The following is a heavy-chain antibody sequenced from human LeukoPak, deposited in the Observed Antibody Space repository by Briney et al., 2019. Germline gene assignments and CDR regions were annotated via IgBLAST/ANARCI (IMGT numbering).Heavy chain of an antibody. V-gene: IGHV1-18*01. CDR3: ARDYGYSGYDTPHDAFDI. J-gene: IGHJ3*02. CDR2: ISAYNGNT. Sequence: VASVKVSCKPSGYTFTSYGISWLRPAPAQGLDWMGWISAYNGNTNYAQKLQGRVTMTTDTSTSTAYMELRSLRSDDTAVYYCARDYGYSGYDTPHDAFDIWGQGTMVTVSS. CDR1: GYTFTSYG. D-gene: IGHD5-12*01.